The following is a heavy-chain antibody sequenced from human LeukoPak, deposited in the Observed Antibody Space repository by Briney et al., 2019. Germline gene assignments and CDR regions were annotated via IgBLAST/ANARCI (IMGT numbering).Heavy chain of an antibody. J-gene: IGHJ4*02. V-gene: IGHV1-18*01. CDR1: GYTFTSYG. Sequence: GASVKVSCKASGYTFTSYGISWVRQAPGQGLEWMGWISAYNGNTNYAQKLQGRVTMTTDTSTSTAYMELRSLRSDDTAVYYCARHSYGYSSGWYYGGRAYYFDYWGQGTLVTVSS. CDR3: ARHSYGYSSGWYYGGRAYYFDY. D-gene: IGHD6-19*01. CDR2: ISAYNGNT.